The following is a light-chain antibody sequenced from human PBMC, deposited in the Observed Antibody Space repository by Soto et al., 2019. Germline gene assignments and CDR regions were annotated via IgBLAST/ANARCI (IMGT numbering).Light chain of an antibody. J-gene: IGLJ1*01. V-gene: IGLV2-11*01. CDR3: CSYAGSPYV. Sequence: QSVLTQPRSVSGSPGQSVTISCTGTSSDVGGYKYVSWYQQHPGKAPKLMIYDVSERPSGVPDRFSGSKPGNTASLTISGLHAEDKADYYCCSYAGSPYVFGTGTKVTVL. CDR1: SSDVGGYKY. CDR2: DVS.